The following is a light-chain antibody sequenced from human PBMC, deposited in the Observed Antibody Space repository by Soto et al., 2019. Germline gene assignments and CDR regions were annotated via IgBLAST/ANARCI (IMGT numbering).Light chain of an antibody. CDR2: RNN. CDR1: SSNIGSNY. J-gene: IGLJ2*01. V-gene: IGLV1-47*01. Sequence: QSVLTQPPSASVTPGQRVTISCSGSSSNIGSNYVYWYQQLPGTAPKLLIYRNNQRPSGVPDRFSGSKSGTSASLAISGLRSEDEADYYCAAWDDSLSGRDVVFGGGTKVTVL. CDR3: AAWDDSLSGRDVV.